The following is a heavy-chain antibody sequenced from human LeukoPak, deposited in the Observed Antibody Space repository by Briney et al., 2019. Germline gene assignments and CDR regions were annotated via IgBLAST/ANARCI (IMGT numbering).Heavy chain of an antibody. CDR2: IRYDGSNK. D-gene: IGHD1-26*01. CDR1: GFTFSSYG. CDR3: AKAPTAQEWDRTGFFDY. Sequence: PGGSLRLSCAASGFTFSSYGMHWVRQAPGKGLEWVAFIRYDGSNKYYADSVKGRFTISRDNSKNTLYLQMNSLRAEDTAVYYCAKAPTAQEWDRTGFFDYWGQGTLVTVSS. J-gene: IGHJ4*02. V-gene: IGHV3-30*02.